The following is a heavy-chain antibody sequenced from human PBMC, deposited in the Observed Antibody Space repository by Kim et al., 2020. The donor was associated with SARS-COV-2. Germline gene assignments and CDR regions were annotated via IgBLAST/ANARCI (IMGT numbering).Heavy chain of an antibody. V-gene: IGHV3-21*01. D-gene: IGHD5-12*01. J-gene: IGHJ4*02. CDR3: ARDLIDSGYDGGPDY. Sequence: GGSLRLSCAASGFTFSSYSMNWVRQAPGKGLEWVSSISSSSSYIYYADSVKGRFTISRDNAKNSLYLQMNSLRAEDTAVYYCARDLIDSGYDGGPDYWGQGTLVTVSS. CDR2: ISSSSSYI. CDR1: GFTFSSYS.